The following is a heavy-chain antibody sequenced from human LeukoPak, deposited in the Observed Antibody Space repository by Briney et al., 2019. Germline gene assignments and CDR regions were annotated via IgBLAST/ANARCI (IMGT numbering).Heavy chain of an antibody. D-gene: IGHD2-2*01. CDR2: ISGSGGST. CDR1: GFTFSSYA. J-gene: IGHJ5*02. Sequence: GGSXRLSCAASGFTFSSYAMSWVRQAPGKGLEWVSAISGSGGSTYYADSVKGRFTISRDNSKNTLYLQMNSLRAEDTAVYYCRSIVVVPASLLGGGNWFDPWGQGTLVTVSS. V-gene: IGHV3-23*01. CDR3: RSIVVVPASLLGGGNWFDP.